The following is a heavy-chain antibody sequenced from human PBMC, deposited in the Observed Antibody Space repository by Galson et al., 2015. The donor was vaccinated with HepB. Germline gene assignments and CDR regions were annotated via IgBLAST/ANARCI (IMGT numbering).Heavy chain of an antibody. CDR1: GGTFSSYA. J-gene: IGHJ5*02. V-gene: IGHV1-69*06. CDR2: IIPIFGTA. Sequence: SVKVSCKASGGTFSSYAISWVRQAPGQGLEWMGGIIPIFGTANYAHKFQGRVTITADKSTSTAYMELSSLRSEDTAVYYCARGRGYCSGGHCPTVSTSSPPRGQGPLVTVSS. D-gene: IGHD2-15*01. CDR3: ARGRGYCSGGHCPTVSTSSPP.